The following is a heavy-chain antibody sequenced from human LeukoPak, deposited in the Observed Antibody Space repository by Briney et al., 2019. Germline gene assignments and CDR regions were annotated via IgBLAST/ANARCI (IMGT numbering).Heavy chain of an antibody. J-gene: IGHJ4*02. CDR2: ISGSGGST. Sequence: QTGGSLRLSCAASGFTFSSYAMSWVRQAPGKGLEWVSAISGSGGSTYYADSVKGRFTISRDNSKNTLYLQMDSLRAEDTAVYHCAKNLDGVATYFDYWGQGTLVTVSS. CDR3: AKNLDGVATYFDY. CDR1: GFTFSSYA. D-gene: IGHD5-12*01. V-gene: IGHV3-23*01.